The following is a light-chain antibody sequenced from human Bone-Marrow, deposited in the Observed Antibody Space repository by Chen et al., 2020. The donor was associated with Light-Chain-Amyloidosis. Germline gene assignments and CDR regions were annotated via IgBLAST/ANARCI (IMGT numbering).Light chain of an antibody. J-gene: IGKJ1*01. CDR3: QQYYNWPRT. CDR2: GAS. CDR1: QSVSTN. V-gene: IGKV3-15*01. Sequence: EIVMRQSPATLSVSPGERATLSCRASQSVSTNLAWYQQKPGQAARLLIYGASARPTGIPAGFSGSGSGTDFTLTISSLQSEDSAVYYCQQYYNWPRTFGQGTKVEIK.